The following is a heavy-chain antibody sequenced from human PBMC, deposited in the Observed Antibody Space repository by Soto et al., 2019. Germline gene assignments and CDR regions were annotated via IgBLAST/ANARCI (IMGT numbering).Heavy chain of an antibody. Sequence: SETLSLTCTVSGGSISSGGYYWSWIRQHPGKGLEWIGYIYYSGSTYYNPSLKSRVTISVDTSKNQFSLKLSSVTAADTAVYYCARDRLQRSWFDPWGQGTLVTVSS. CDR3: ARDRLQRSWFDP. CDR1: GGSISSGGYY. J-gene: IGHJ5*02. V-gene: IGHV4-31*03. D-gene: IGHD6-25*01. CDR2: IYYSGST.